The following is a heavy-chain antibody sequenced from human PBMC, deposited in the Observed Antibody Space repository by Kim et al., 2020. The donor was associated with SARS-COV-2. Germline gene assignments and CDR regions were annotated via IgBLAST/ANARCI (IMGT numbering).Heavy chain of an antibody. Sequence: GGSLRLSCAASGFTFSDYYMSWIRQAPGKGLEWVSYISSSSSYTNYADSVKGRFTISRDNAKNSLYLQMNSLRAEDTAVYYCARVVVVPAATLYYYYYYGMDVWGQGTTVTVSS. J-gene: IGHJ6*02. CDR1: GFTFSDYY. CDR2: ISSSSSYT. CDR3: ARVVVVPAATLYYYYYYGMDV. V-gene: IGHV3-11*06. D-gene: IGHD2-2*01.